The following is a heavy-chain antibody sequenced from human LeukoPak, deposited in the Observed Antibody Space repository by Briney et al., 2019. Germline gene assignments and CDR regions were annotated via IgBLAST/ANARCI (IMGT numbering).Heavy chain of an antibody. CDR2: TYYKSKWNN. CDR1: GDSVSDNSAV. V-gene: IGHV6-1*01. D-gene: IGHD1-26*01. J-gene: IGHJ4*02. CDR3: ARDAVGSSYFDS. Sequence: QTLSLTCAISGDSVSDNSAVWNWLRQSPSRGLDWLGSTYYKSKWNNHYAVSAKSLISINPNTSKNQFSLQLNSVTPEDTAVYYCARDAVGSSYFDSWGQGTLVTVSS.